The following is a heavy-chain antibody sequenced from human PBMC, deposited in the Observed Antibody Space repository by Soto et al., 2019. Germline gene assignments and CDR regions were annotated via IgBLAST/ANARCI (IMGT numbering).Heavy chain of an antibody. D-gene: IGHD4-17*01. V-gene: IGHV4-39*01. J-gene: IGHJ6*02. Sequence: SETLSLTCTVSGGSISSSSYYWVWIRQPPGKGLEWIGSIYYSGSTYYNPSLKSRVTISVDTSKNQFSLKLSSVTAADTAVYYCARHVTTIGGYYYYGMDVWGQGTTVTVSS. CDR1: GGSISSSSYY. CDR3: ARHVTTIGGYYYYGMDV. CDR2: IYYSGST.